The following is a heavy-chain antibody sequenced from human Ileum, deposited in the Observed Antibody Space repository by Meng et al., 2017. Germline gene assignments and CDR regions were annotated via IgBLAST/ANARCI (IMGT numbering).Heavy chain of an antibody. J-gene: IGHJ4*02. CDR2: INYSGTA. D-gene: IGHD7-27*01. CDR1: AASVIVGSYD. V-gene: IGHV4-61*01. CDR3: TRDQTSNDWGSFDS. Sequence: QARVQAPCPWPVRLSETLSLTFSVSAASVIVGSYDCNWIRQTAGKGLEWIDSINYSGTAYYNASIGSRVSMSIDTSKNQFSLKLTSVTAADTAVYYCTRDQTSNDWGSFDSWGQGTLVTVSS.